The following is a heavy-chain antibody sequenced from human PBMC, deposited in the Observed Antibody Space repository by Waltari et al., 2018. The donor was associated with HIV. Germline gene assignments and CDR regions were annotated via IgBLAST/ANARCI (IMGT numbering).Heavy chain of an antibody. CDR2: RNLDSGDA. CDR3: ALGRRGALFGDD. D-gene: IGHD3-3*01. J-gene: IGHJ4*02. Sequence: QGRLVQSGAEVREPGASVKVSCKALGYTFADNDITWIRRASGRGLEWLGWRNLDSGDAGFGQRFQGRLNMTRDSSAKTVDLELFKLESQDTAFYYCALGRRGALFGDDWGQGTLVTVSS. V-gene: IGHV1-8*01. CDR1: GYTFADND.